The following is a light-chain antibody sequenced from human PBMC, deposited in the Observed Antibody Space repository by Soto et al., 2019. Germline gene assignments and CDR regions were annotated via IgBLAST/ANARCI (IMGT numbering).Light chain of an antibody. CDR1: SRDVGGYDY. Sequence: LTQPASVSGSPGQSITISCTGTSRDVGGYDYVSWYQQHPDKAPKLVIYEVSNRPSGVSTRFSGSKSGNTASLTISGLQADDEADYYCSSFTTSSTSVFGTGTKSPS. CDR2: EVS. V-gene: IGLV2-14*01. CDR3: SSFTTSSTSV. J-gene: IGLJ1*01.